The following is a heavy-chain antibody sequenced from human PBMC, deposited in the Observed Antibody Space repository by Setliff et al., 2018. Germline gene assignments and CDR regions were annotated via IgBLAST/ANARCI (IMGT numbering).Heavy chain of an antibody. Sequence: ASVKVSCKASGYSFVRFYMHWVRQAPGQGLEWMGIVNTGGGSASYAQKFQGRVAMTSDTSANSVYMELNNLTSDDSATYYCARGGMAAAGRKGVFEHWGQGTLVTVS. CDR2: VNTGGGSA. CDR3: ARGGMAAAGRKGVFEH. CDR1: GYSFVRFY. D-gene: IGHD6-13*01. V-gene: IGHV1-46*01. J-gene: IGHJ4*02.